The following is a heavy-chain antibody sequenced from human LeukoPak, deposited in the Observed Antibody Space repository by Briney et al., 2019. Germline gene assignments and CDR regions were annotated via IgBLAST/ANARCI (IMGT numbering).Heavy chain of an antibody. V-gene: IGHV3-23*01. Sequence: PGGSLRLSCAASGFTFSSYAMSWVRQAPGKGLEWVSAISGSGGSTYYADSVKGRFTISRDNSKNTLYLQMNSLRAEDTAVYYCAKDVAYYYDSSGNTDYWGQGTLVTVSS. CDR3: AKDVAYYYDSSGNTDY. D-gene: IGHD3-22*01. CDR2: ISGSGGST. CDR1: GFTFSSYA. J-gene: IGHJ4*02.